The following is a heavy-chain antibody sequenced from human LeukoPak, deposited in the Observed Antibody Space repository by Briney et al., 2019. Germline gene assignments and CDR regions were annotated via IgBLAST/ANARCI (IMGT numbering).Heavy chain of an antibody. Sequence: SETLSLTCTVSGGSISSYSWSWIRQPPGKGLEWIGYIHYSGSTNYNPSLKSRVTISVDTSKSHFSLKLSSVTAADTAVYYYARSQWLRFWGQGTLVTVSS. D-gene: IGHD6-19*01. V-gene: IGHV4-59*08. J-gene: IGHJ4*02. CDR3: ARSQWLRF. CDR1: GGSISSYS. CDR2: IHYSGST.